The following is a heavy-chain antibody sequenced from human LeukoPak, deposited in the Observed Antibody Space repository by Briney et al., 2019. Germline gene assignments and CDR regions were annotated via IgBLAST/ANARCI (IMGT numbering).Heavy chain of an antibody. CDR2: INTYNGNT. CDR1: GYTFTTCNLG. V-gene: IGHV1-18*04. Sequence: ASVTVSFKTSGYTFTTCNLGMSWVRQAPGQGLEWMGWINTYNGNTNYAQKLQGRVTMTTDTSKRKAYMELRSLRSDDTAVFYCARDGEGATDFDYWGQGTLASVSS. CDR3: ARDGEGATDFDY. J-gene: IGHJ4*02. D-gene: IGHD3-10*01.